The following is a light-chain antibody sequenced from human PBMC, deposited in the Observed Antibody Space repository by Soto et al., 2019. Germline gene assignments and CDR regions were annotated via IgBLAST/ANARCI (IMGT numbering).Light chain of an antibody. CDR2: DTS. V-gene: IGKV3-11*01. Sequence: EIVLTQSPATLSLSPGERATLSCRASQSVRNYLAWYQQKPGQSPRLLIYDTSNRATDVPARFSGSGSGTDFTLTISSLEPEDFAVYCCQQRSNWPLTFGPGTKVDIK. J-gene: IGKJ3*01. CDR1: QSVRNY. CDR3: QQRSNWPLT.